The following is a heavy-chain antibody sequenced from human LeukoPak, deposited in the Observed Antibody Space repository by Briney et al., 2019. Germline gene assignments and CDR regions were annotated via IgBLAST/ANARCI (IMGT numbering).Heavy chain of an antibody. D-gene: IGHD1-26*01. J-gene: IGHJ6*02. CDR3: ARNVSHHLSLGATSPRYYYYGMDV. CDR2: IYYSGSA. V-gene: IGHV4-59*08. Sequence: SESLCLTCAVPGCTISSSSRSWIRQPPGKGLEWVGYIYYSGSANYNASLKSRVTISVDTCKNQFSHKLSSVTAPDTAVYYCARNVSHHLSLGATSPRYYYYGMDVWGQGTTVTVSS. CDR1: GCTISSSS.